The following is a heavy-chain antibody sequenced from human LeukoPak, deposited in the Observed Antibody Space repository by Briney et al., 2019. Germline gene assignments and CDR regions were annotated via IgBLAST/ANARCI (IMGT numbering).Heavy chain of an antibody. CDR3: ARGNGFIIDY. Sequence: PGGSLRLSCAASGFTFSNYWMTWVRQAPGKGLEWVANIRRDGSQIHYVDSVKGRFTISRDNAKNSLYLQMNSLRAEDTAVYYCARGNGFIIDYWGQGTLVTVSS. CDR2: IRRDGSQI. J-gene: IGHJ4*02. D-gene: IGHD2-8*01. V-gene: IGHV3-7*01. CDR1: GFTFSNYW.